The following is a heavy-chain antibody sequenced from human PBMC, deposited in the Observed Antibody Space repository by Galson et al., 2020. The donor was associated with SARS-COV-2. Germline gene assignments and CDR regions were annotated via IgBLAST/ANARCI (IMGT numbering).Heavy chain of an antibody. D-gene: IGHD5-12*01. CDR1: GFSLSTSGMC. J-gene: IGHJ4*02. CDR2: INWHDDN. CDR3: VREMATTRNLYY. V-gene: IGHV2-70*11. Sequence: SGPTLMKHTQTLTLTCTFSGFSLSTSGMCVSWIRQPTGTTLEWLARINWHDDNYYSTSLKTRLTISKDTSKTQVVLTMTNMDPVDSATYYGVREMATTRNLYYLGQGTLVTGSS.